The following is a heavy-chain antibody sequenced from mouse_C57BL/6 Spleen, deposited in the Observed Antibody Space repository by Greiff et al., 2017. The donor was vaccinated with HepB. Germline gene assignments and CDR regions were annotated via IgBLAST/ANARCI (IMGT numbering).Heavy chain of an antibody. CDR1: GYTFTSYW. Sequence: QVQLKQPGAELVRPGSSVKLSCKASGYTFTSYWMDWVKQRPGQGLEWIGNIYPSDSETHYNQKFKDKATLTVDKSSSTAYMQLSSLTSEDSAVYYCARTGWLLRYFDVWGTGTTVTVSS. CDR2: IYPSDSET. CDR3: ARTGWLLRYFDV. V-gene: IGHV1-61*01. D-gene: IGHD2-3*01. J-gene: IGHJ1*03.